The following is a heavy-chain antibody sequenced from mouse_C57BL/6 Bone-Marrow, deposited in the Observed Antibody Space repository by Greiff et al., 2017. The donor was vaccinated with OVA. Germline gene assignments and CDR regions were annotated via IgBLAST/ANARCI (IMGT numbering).Heavy chain of an antibody. D-gene: IGHD1-1*01. CDR1: GFNIKNTY. J-gene: IGHJ1*03. CDR2: IDPANGNT. V-gene: IGHV14-3*01. CDR3: ARLVGYGSSWYFDV. Sequence: EVQRVESVAELVRPGASVKLSCTASGFNIKNTYMHWVKQRPEQGLEWIGRIDPANGNTKYAPKFQGKATITADTSSNTAYLQLSSLTSEDTAIYYCARLVGYGSSWYFDVWGTGTTVTVSS.